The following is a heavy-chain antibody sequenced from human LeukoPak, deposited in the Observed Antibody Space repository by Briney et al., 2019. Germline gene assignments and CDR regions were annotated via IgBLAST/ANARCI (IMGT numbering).Heavy chain of an antibody. CDR2: IYYSGST. J-gene: IGHJ5*02. Sequence: SETLSLACTVSGGSISSYYCSSIRQPPGRGLGWVGYIYYSGSTNNNPSRKSRATISVDMSNNQFSLKLGAVTATAPAVVCGARGLNWFDPWGQGTLVTVSS. CDR3: ARGLNWFDP. V-gene: IGHV4-59*01. CDR1: GGSISSYY.